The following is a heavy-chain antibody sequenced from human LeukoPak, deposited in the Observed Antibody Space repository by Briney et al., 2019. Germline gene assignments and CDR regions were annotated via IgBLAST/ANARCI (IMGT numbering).Heavy chain of an antibody. J-gene: IGHJ4*02. CDR1: GASVGSAGYH. CDR3: ARQIAAAGTPYDY. V-gene: IGHV4-61*08. Sequence: SETLSLTCSVSGASVGSAGYHWSWIRQPPGGGLEWVGYVYYVSSTNHNPSLKSRVTMSVDPSRNQFSLKLSSVTAADTAVYYCARQIAAAGTPYDYWGQGTLVTVSS. CDR2: VYYVSST. D-gene: IGHD6-13*01.